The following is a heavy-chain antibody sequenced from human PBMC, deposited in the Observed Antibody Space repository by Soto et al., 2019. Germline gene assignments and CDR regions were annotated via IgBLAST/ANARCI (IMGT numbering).Heavy chain of an antibody. CDR2: IYYSGST. V-gene: IGHV4-31*03. D-gene: IGHD2-2*01. CDR1: GGSISSGGYY. J-gene: IGHJ6*03. CDR3: ASWIPYCSSTSCPPDDYYYMDV. Sequence: QVQLQESGPGLVKPSQTLSLTCTVSGGSISSGGYYWSWIRQHPGKGLEWIGYIYYSGSTYYNPSLKSRVTISVATSKNQFSLKLSSVTAADTAVYYCASWIPYCSSTSCPPDDYYYMDVWGKGTTVTVSS.